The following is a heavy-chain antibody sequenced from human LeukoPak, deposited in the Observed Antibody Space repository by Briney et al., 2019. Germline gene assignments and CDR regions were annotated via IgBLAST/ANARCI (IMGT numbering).Heavy chain of an antibody. CDR1: GGTFISYA. CDR2: IIPILGTA. Sequence: SVTVSFKASGGTFISYAITWVRQAPGHGLEWMGGIIPILGTASYAQKFQGRVTITADESASMAYMELSSLRSEDTAVYYCARGSPEKSITDYWGQGTLVTVSS. J-gene: IGHJ4*02. D-gene: IGHD3-10*01. V-gene: IGHV1-69*13. CDR3: ARGSPEKSITDY.